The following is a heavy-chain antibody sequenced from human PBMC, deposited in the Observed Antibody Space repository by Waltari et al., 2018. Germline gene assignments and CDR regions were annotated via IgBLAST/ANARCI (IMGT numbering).Heavy chain of an antibody. CDR1: GGSIRSVF. Sequence: QVQLQESGPGLVKPSETLSLTCTVSGGSIRSVFWSWIRQPPGKGLEWIGHIFYSGSTNSNPSLKSRVTILLSTSKNQFSLKLRSLTAADTSVYYCARVVPAAVSQFYYYMDVWGKVTTVTVSS. CDR3: ARVVPAAVSQFYYYMDV. J-gene: IGHJ6*03. D-gene: IGHD2-2*01. CDR2: IFYSGST. V-gene: IGHV4-59*01.